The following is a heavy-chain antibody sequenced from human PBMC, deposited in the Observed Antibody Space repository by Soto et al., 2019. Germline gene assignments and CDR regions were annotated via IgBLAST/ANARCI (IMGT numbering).Heavy chain of an antibody. CDR2: ISSGSKTI. Sequence: GGSLRLSCAASGFTFSGYTVNWVRQAPGKGLEWVSYISSGSKTIYYAESVKGRFTVSRDNARNSQYLQMNSLRDEDTAVYYCAREDILGVRSFDYWGQGTLVTVSS. D-gene: IGHD3-3*01. CDR3: AREDILGVRSFDY. V-gene: IGHV3-48*02. J-gene: IGHJ4*02. CDR1: GFTFSGYT.